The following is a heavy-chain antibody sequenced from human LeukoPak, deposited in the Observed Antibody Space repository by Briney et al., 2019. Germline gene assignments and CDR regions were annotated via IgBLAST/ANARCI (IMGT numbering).Heavy chain of an antibody. Sequence: GGSLRLSCAACGFTFNHYAMSWVRQAPGKGLEWVSGINHLGHTFYADSVKGRFTISRDNSQNTLFLQMNSLGADDTAEYFCARDHGSQDSGAWYVFDYWGRGTLVTVSS. CDR2: INHLGHT. J-gene: IGHJ4*02. CDR3: ARDHGSQDSGAWYVFDY. V-gene: IGHV3-23*01. CDR1: GFTFNHYA. D-gene: IGHD6-19*01.